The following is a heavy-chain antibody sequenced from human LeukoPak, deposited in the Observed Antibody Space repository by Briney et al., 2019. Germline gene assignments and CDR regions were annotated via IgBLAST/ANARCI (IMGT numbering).Heavy chain of an antibody. J-gene: IGHJ4*02. V-gene: IGHV3-43*02. CDR1: GFTFGDYA. D-gene: IGHD4-17*01. CDR2: ISGDGAST. CDR3: AKDVNDFGDYVLDH. Sequence: GGSLRLSCAASGFTFGDYAVHWVRQAPGKGLEWLSLISGDGASTDYAESLKGRVAISRDNSKNSLSLQMNSLRAEDTALYYCAKDVNDFGDYVLDHWGQGTLVTVSS.